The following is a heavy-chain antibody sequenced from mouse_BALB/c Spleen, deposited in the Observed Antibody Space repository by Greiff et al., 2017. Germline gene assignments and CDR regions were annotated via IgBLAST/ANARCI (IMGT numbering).Heavy chain of an antibody. J-gene: IGHJ3*01. Sequence: EVMLVESGGGLVQPGGSLKLSCAASGFDFSRYWMSWVRQAPGKGLEWIGEINPDSSTINYTPSLKDKFIISRDNAKNTLYLQMSKVRSEDTALYYCARPLTTALAYWGQGTLVTVSA. CDR1: GFDFSRYW. V-gene: IGHV4-1*02. D-gene: IGHD1-2*01. CDR3: ARPLTTALAY. CDR2: INPDSSTI.